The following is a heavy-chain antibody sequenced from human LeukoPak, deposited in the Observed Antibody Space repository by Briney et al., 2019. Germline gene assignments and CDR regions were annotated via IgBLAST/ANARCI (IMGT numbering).Heavy chain of an antibody. CDR3: ARDSTHPYAFDI. CDR2: IWYDGSNK. V-gene: IGHV3-33*01. Sequence: PGRSLRLSCAASGFTFSSHGMHWVRQAPGKGLEWVAVIWYDGSNKYYADSVKGRFTISRDNSKNTLYLQMNSLRAEDTAVYYCARDSTHPYAFDIWGQGTMVTVSS. J-gene: IGHJ3*02. CDR1: GFTFSSHG.